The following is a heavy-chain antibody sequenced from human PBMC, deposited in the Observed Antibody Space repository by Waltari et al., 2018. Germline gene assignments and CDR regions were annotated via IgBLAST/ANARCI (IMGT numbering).Heavy chain of an antibody. D-gene: IGHD3-16*02. CDR3: ARGLGAHFDYIWGSYRSSAFDI. CDR2: INHSGST. J-gene: IGHJ3*02. CDR1: GGSFSRYY. Sequence: QVQLQQWGAGRWKPSETLSLTCAVYGGSFSRYYSRWIRQPPVKGLEWIGEINHSGSTNYNPSLKSRVTISVDTSKNQFSLKLSSVTAADTAVYYCARGLGAHFDYIWGSYRSSAFDIWGQETMVTVSS. V-gene: IGHV4-34*01.